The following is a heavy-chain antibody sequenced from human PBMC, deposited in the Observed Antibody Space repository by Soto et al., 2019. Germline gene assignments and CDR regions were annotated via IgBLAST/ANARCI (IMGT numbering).Heavy chain of an antibody. CDR2: IYYSGST. V-gene: IGHV4-39*01. Sequence: XETLSLPGTVSGGSISSSRYYWGWIRQPPGKGLEWIGSIYYSGSTYYNPSLKSRVTISVDTSKNQFSLKLSSVTAADTAVYYCARRSRDCSGGSCYPFFDYWGQGTLVTVSS. J-gene: IGHJ4*02. CDR1: GGSISSSRYY. CDR3: ARRSRDCSGGSCYPFFDY. D-gene: IGHD2-15*01.